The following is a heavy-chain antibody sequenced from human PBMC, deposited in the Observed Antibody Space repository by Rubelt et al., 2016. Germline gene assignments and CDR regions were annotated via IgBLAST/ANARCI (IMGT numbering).Heavy chain of an antibody. CDR1: GGSISSNSW. D-gene: IGHD3-16*01. Sequence: QVQLQESGPGLVKPSGTLSLTCAVSGGSISSNSWWSWVRQPPGPGLEWIGEVFHSVSPTYTTSLKSRVTISVDKSESRFSLNLLSVTGADTALYFCTSLNYVWFDYWGQGTLVTVSS. V-gene: IGHV4-4*02. CDR2: VFHSVSP. J-gene: IGHJ4*02. CDR3: TSLNYVWFDY.